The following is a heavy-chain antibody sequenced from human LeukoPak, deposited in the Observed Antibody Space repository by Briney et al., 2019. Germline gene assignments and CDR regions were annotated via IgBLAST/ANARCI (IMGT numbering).Heavy chain of an antibody. D-gene: IGHD6-19*01. J-gene: IGHJ4*02. CDR1: GGSIGTYF. Sequence: SETLSLTCTVSGGSIGTYFWGWIRQPAGKGLQWIGRFHTRESTDYNPSLMSRVSMSVDTSKNQFLLRLRPVTAADTAVYYCVRDGTGDSSGWHLWGQGTLVTVSS. V-gene: IGHV4-4*07. CDR3: VRDGTGDSSGWHL. CDR2: FHTREST.